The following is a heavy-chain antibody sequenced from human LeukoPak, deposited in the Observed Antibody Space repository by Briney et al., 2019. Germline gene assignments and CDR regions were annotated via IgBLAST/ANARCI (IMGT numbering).Heavy chain of an antibody. J-gene: IGHJ5*02. D-gene: IGHD1-7*01. CDR3: ARDPAQGIAGTSDNWFDP. V-gene: IGHV3-48*04. CDR1: GFTFSSYS. CDR2: ISSSSISI. Sequence: GGSLRFSGAASGFTFSSYSMNWVRKAPGKGLDWVSYISSSSISINYADSVKGRFTISRDNAKNSLYLKMNSLRAEDTAVYYCARDPAQGIAGTSDNWFDPWGQGTLVTVSS.